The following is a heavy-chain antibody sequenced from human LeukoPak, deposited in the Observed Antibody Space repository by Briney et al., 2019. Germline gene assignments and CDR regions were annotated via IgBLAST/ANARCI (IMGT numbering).Heavy chain of an antibody. CDR1: GXFISSYY. Sequence: PSETLSLTCTVSGXFISSYYWSWIRQPPGKGLEWIGYIYYSGSTNYNPSLKSRVTISVDTSKNQFSLKLSSVTAADTAVYYCARVFGLTTVTKSFDYWGQGTLVTVSS. D-gene: IGHD4-11*01. CDR2: IYYSGST. J-gene: IGHJ4*02. CDR3: ARVFGLTTVTKSFDY. V-gene: IGHV4-59*12.